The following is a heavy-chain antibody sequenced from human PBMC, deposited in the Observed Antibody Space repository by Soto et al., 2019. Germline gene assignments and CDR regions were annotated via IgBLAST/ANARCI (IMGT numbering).Heavy chain of an antibody. Sequence: QVPLVQSGAEVKKPGASVKVSCKASGYTFTSYAMHWVRQAPGQRLEWIGWINAGNGNTKYSQKFQGRVTITRDTSASTAYMALSSLRSEDTAVYCCSRGHTAWSGIDYMGLWCTGTAVTVSS. D-gene: IGHD1-26*01. CDR3: SRGHTAWSGIDYMGL. J-gene: IGHJ6*03. CDR1: GYTFTSYA. CDR2: INAGNGNT. V-gene: IGHV1-3*01.